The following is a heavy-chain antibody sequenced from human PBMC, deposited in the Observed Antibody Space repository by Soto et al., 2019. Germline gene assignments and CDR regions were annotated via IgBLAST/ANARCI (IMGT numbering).Heavy chain of an antibody. CDR1: GFTFDDYA. Sequence: SLRLSCAASGFTFDDYAMHWVRQAPGKGLEWVSGISWNSGSIGYADSVKGRFTISRDNAKNSLYLQMNSLRAEDTALYYCAKGYSGYVLSGFDYWGQGTLVTVSS. J-gene: IGHJ4*02. V-gene: IGHV3-9*01. D-gene: IGHD5-12*01. CDR2: ISWNSGSI. CDR3: AKGYSGYVLSGFDY.